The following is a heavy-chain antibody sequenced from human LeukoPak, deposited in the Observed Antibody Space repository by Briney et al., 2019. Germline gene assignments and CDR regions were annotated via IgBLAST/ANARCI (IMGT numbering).Heavy chain of an antibody. D-gene: IGHD6-13*01. CDR3: ARRDNTAWYCLTD. CDR1: GFTFSSYW. V-gene: IGHV3-74*01. J-gene: IGHJ4*02. Sequence: GGSLRLSCAASGFTFSSYWMHWVRQAPGKGLAWVSRINSDGSSTSYADSVKGRFTISRDNAKHSLYLQMNSLRAEDMAVYYCARRDNTAWYCLTDWGQGTLVTVSS. CDR2: INSDGSST.